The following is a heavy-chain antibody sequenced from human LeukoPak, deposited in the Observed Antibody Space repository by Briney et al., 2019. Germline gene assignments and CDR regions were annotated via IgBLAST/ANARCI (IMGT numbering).Heavy chain of an antibody. J-gene: IGHJ6*02. V-gene: IGHV4-59*01. CDR3: ARSTIFGVTAPPDV. Sequence: SETLSLTCTVSGGSISSYYWSWIRQPPGKGLEWIGYVYYSGSTNYNPSLKSRVTISVDTSKNQFSPKLSSVTAADTAVYYCARSTIFGVTAPPDVWGQGTTVTVSS. CDR1: GGSISSYY. D-gene: IGHD3-3*01. CDR2: VYYSGST.